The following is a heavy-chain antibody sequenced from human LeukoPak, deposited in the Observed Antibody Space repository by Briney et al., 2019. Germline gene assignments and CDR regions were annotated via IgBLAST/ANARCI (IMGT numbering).Heavy chain of an antibody. J-gene: IGHJ4*02. D-gene: IGHD2-2*01. Sequence: ASVKVSCKASGYTFTGYYMHWVRQAPGQGLEWMGWINPHSGATNYAQQFQDRVTMTKDTSISTAYMELRRLRSDDTAVYYCARDGACSSTSCQSFDYWGQGTLVTVPS. CDR1: GYTFTGYY. CDR3: ARDGACSSTSCQSFDY. V-gene: IGHV1-2*02. CDR2: INPHSGAT.